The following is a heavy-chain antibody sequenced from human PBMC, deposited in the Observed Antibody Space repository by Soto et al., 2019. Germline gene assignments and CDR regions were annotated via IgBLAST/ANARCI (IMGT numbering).Heavy chain of an antibody. D-gene: IGHD5-18*01. CDR3: ARTSMQSRGYSYGHGGMDV. CDR2: IDPSDSYT. J-gene: IGHJ6*02. V-gene: IGHV5-10-1*01. CDR1: GYSFTSYW. Sequence: GESLKISCKGSGYSFTSYWIIWVRQMPGKGLEWMGRIDPSDSYTNYSPSFQGHVTISADKSISTAYLQWSSLKASDTAMYYCARTSMQSRGYSYGHGGMDVWGQGTTVTVSS.